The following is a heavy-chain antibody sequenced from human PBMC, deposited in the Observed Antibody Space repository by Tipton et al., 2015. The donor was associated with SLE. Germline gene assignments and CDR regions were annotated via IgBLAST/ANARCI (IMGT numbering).Heavy chain of an antibody. J-gene: IGHJ3*02. CDR1: GGSISSSSYY. CDR3: ARAKVDIVAFDAFDI. Sequence: LRLSCTVSGGSISSSSYYWGWIRQPPGKGLEWIGCIYYSGSTYYNPSLKSRVTISVDTSKNQFSLKLSSVTAADTAVYYCARAKVDIVAFDAFDIWGQGTMVTVSS. D-gene: IGHD5-12*01. V-gene: IGHV4-39*07. CDR2: IYYSGST.